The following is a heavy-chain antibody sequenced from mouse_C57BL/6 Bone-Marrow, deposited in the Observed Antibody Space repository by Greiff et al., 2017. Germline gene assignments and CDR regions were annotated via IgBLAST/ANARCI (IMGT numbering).Heavy chain of an antibody. Sequence: QVQLQQPGAELVMPGASVKLSCKASGYTFTSYWMHWVKQRPGQGLAWIGEIDPSDSYTNYNQKFKGKSTLTVDKSSSTAYMQLSSLTSEDSAVYYCARSRDYDLYAMDYWGQGTSVTVSS. CDR2: IDPSDSYT. CDR3: ARSRDYDLYAMDY. J-gene: IGHJ4*01. V-gene: IGHV1-69*01. CDR1: GYTFTSYW. D-gene: IGHD2-4*01.